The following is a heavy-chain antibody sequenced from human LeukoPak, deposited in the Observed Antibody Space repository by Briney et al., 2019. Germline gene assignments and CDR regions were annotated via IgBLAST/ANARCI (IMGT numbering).Heavy chain of an antibody. D-gene: IGHD6-6*01. V-gene: IGHV3-21*01. CDR3: ARDEQLVQGLLDY. CDR2: ISSSSSYI. Sequence: PGGSLRLSCAASGFTFSSYSMNWVRQAPGKGLEGVSSISSSSSYIYYADSVKGRFTISRDNAKNSLYLQMNSLRAEDTAVYYCARDEQLVQGLLDYWGQGTLVTVSS. J-gene: IGHJ4*02. CDR1: GFTFSSYS.